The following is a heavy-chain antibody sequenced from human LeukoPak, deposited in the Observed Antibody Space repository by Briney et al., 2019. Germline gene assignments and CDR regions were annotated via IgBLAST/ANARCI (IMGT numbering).Heavy chain of an antibody. CDR3: ARVAYSSRSGWFDP. V-gene: IGHV3-53*01. CDR1: GFTVSSNY. J-gene: IGHJ5*02. Sequence: GSLRLSCAASGFTVSSNYMSWVRQAPGKGLEWVSVIYSGGSTYYADSVKGRFTISRDNSKNTLYLQMNSLRAEDSAVYYCARVAYSSRSGWFDPWGQGTLVTVSS. CDR2: IYSGGST. D-gene: IGHD6-13*01.